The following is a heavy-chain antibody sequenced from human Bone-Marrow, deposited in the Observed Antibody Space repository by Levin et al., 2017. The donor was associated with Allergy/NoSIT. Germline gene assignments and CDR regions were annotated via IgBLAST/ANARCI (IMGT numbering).Heavy chain of an antibody. V-gene: IGHV1-69*04. CDR3: ASGSAVTTLEAVY. J-gene: IGHJ4*02. D-gene: IGHD4-17*01. Sequence: SVKVSCKASGGTFSSYAITWVRQAPGQGLEWMGRIIPMLRKTDYAQKFQGRVTVSADRSTSTAYMELRSLRSEDTAVYYCASGSAVTTLEAVYWGQGTLVTVSS. CDR1: GGTFSSYA. CDR2: IIPMLRKT.